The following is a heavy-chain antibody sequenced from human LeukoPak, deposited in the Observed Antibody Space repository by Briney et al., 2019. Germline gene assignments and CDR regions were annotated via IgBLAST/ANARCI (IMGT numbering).Heavy chain of an antibody. Sequence: GESLKISCKGSGYDFTNYWIGWVRQMPGKGLEWMGIIYPGDSDTRYSPSFQGQVTISADKSISTAYLQWSSLKASDTAMYYCARRAIRGVNWFDPWGQGTLVTVSS. J-gene: IGHJ5*02. CDR1: GYDFTNYW. V-gene: IGHV5-51*01. CDR3: ARRAIRGVNWFDP. D-gene: IGHD3-10*01. CDR2: IYPGDSDT.